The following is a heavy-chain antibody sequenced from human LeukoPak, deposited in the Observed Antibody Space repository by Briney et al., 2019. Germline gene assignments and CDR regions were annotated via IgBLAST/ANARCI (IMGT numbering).Heavy chain of an antibody. CDR2: IYYSGST. CDR1: GDSISSYY. Sequence: SETLSLTCTVSGDSISSYYWSWIRQPPGKGLEWIGYIYYSGSTSYNPSLKSRVTISVDTSRNQFSLKLSSVTAADTAVYYCARGSRYINGYPYFDYWGRGNLATVSS. J-gene: IGHJ4*02. D-gene: IGHD5-18*01. V-gene: IGHV4-59*01. CDR3: ARGSRYINGYPYFDY.